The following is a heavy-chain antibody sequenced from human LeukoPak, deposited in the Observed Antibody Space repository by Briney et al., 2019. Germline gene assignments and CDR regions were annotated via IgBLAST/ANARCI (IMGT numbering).Heavy chain of an antibody. J-gene: IGHJ3*02. CDR3: AIGYCPGAFDI. D-gene: IGHD3-10*02. V-gene: IGHV3-13*01. CDR1: GFTFSSYD. Sequence: GGSLRLSCSASGFTFSSYDMHWGRQATGRGLEWVSAIGTAGDTYYPGSVKGRFTISREKAKNSLYLQMNSLRAGDTAVYYCAIGYCPGAFDIWGQGTMVTASS. CDR2: IGTAGDT.